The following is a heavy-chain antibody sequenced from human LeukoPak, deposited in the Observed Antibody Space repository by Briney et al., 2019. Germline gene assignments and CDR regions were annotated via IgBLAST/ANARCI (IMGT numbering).Heavy chain of an antibody. CDR2: IKSKTDGGTT. V-gene: IGHV3-15*01. D-gene: IGHD3-10*01. J-gene: IGHJ4*02. Sequence: GGSLRLSCAASGFTFSDYGMNWVRQAPGKGLEWVGRIKSKTDGGTTDYAAPVKGRFTISRDDSKNTLYLQMNSLKTEDTAVYYCTTETSYYRIPYYFGYWGQGTLVTVSS. CDR3: TTETSYYRIPYYFGY. CDR1: GFTFSDYG.